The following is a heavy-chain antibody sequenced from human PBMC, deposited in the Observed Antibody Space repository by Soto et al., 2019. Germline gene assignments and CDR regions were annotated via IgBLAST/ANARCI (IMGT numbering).Heavy chain of an antibody. V-gene: IGHV3-7*04. D-gene: IGHD3-22*01. CDR2: IKPDGSQK. CDR1: GFVFSTYW. Sequence: EVQLVESGGGLVQPGGSLRLSCAASGFVFSTYWMSWVRQAPGKGLEWVANIKPDGSQKWYVDSVKGRFSISRDNAKKLVYLQMDRLRADDTAVYYCARGDYYDSSGPFSDAFDVWGQGTKVTVSS. J-gene: IGHJ3*01. CDR3: ARGDYYDSSGPFSDAFDV.